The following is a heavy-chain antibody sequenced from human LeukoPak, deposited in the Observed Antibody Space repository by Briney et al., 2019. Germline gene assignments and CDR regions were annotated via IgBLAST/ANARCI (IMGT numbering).Heavy chain of an antibody. D-gene: IGHD3-22*01. J-gene: IGHJ4*02. CDR3: ARDRYYYDSSGYYRLDY. Sequence: SETLSLTCTASGGSISSYYWSWIRQPAGKGLEWIGRIHTSGSTNYNPSLKSRVTMSVDTSKNQFSLKLSSVTAADTAVYYCARDRYYYDSSGYYRLDYWGQGTLVTVSS. CDR1: GGSISSYY. CDR2: IHTSGST. V-gene: IGHV4-4*07.